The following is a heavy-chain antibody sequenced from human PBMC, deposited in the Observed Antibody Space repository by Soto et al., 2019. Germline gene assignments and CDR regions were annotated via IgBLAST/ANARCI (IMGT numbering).Heavy chain of an antibody. Sequence: QVQLGQSGTEVKKPGASVNVSCKAFGYTFTSYGFSWVRQVAGQGLEWLGWISAFNGDTQYAQTMKGRLTVTTDTSTTTVHMELRSLTPADTAVYYCAREAGWQRMVPYDWGQGTLVTVS. CDR3: AREAGWQRMVPYD. V-gene: IGHV1-18*04. CDR2: ISAFNGDT. J-gene: IGHJ4*02. D-gene: IGHD6-25*01. CDR1: GYTFTSYG.